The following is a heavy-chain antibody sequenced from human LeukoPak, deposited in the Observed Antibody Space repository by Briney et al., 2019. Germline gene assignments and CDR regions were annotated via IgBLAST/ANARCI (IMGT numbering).Heavy chain of an antibody. D-gene: IGHD6-13*01. CDR3: ARAAAGTGNWFDP. Sequence: ASVKVSCKSSGYTFNSYGITWVRQAPGQGLEWMGWIHTYNGHTNYAQKLQGRVTMTTDTSTSTAYMELRSLRSDDTAVYYCARAAAGTGNWFDPWGQGTLVTVSS. V-gene: IGHV1-18*01. J-gene: IGHJ5*02. CDR1: GYTFNSYG. CDR2: IHTYNGHT.